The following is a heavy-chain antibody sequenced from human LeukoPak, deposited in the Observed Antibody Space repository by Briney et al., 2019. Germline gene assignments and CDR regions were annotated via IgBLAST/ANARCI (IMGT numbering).Heavy chain of an antibody. V-gene: IGHV3-23*01. CDR2: ISGSGGST. J-gene: IGHJ4*02. CDR1: A. Sequence: AMXWVRQAPGKGLEWVSAISGSGGSTYYADSVKGRFTISRDNSKNTLYLQMNSLRAEDTAVYYCAKCSSTSCPLYYFDYWGQGTLVTVSS. CDR3: AKCSSTSCPLYYFDY. D-gene: IGHD2-2*01.